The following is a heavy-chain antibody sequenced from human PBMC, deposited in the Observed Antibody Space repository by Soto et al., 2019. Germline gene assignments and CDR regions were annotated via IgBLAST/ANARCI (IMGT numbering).Heavy chain of an antibody. Sequence: QVQLVQSGAEVKKPGSSVKVSCKASGGTFSSYAISWVRQAPGQGLEWMGGIIPIFGTANYAQKFQGRVTITADESTSTAYMELSSLRSEDTAVYYCARLATTLEWLINWFDPWGQGTLVTVSS. V-gene: IGHV1-69*01. CDR1: GGTFSSYA. CDR2: IIPIFGTA. D-gene: IGHD3-3*01. J-gene: IGHJ5*02. CDR3: ARLATTLEWLINWFDP.